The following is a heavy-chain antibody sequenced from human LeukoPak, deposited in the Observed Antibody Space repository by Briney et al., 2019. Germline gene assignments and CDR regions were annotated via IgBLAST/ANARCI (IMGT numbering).Heavy chain of an antibody. V-gene: IGHV3-64*01. J-gene: IGHJ4*02. D-gene: IGHD4-23*01. CDR1: GFTFSSYA. CDR2: ISSNGGST. Sequence: PGGSLRLSCAASGFTFSSYAMHWVRQAPGKGLEYVSAISSNGGSTYYANSVKGRFTISRDNSKNTLYLQMGSLRAEDMAVYYCARDGLPNHYGGNSWAFFDYWGQGTLVTVSS. CDR3: ARDGLPNHYGGNSWAFFDY.